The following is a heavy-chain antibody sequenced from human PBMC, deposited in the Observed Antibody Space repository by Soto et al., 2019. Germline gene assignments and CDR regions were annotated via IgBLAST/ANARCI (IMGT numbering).Heavy chain of an antibody. CDR3: AKVGFCCRGGSCYSGLGAFDI. CDR2: ISGSGGST. J-gene: IGHJ3*02. Sequence: GGSLRLSCAASGFTFSSYAMSWVRQAPGKGLEWVSAISGSGGSTYYADSVKGRFTISRDNSKNTLYLQMNSLRAEDTAVYYCAKVGFCCRGGSCYSGLGAFDIWGQGKMVTVS. CDR1: GFTFSSYA. D-gene: IGHD2-15*01. V-gene: IGHV3-23*01.